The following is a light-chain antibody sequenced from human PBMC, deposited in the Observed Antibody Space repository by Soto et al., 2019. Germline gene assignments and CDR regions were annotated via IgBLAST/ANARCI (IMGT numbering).Light chain of an antibody. J-gene: IGLJ3*02. CDR2: LNSDGSH. CDR1: SGYSYFA. CDR3: QTWGTGIRV. V-gene: IGLV4-69*01. Sequence: QSVLTQSSSASASLGASVKLTCTLSSGYSYFAIAWHQQQPQKAPRYLMKLNSDGSHSKGDGIPDRFSGSSSGAERYLTISSLQSEDEADYYCQTWGTGIRVFGGGTKLTVL.